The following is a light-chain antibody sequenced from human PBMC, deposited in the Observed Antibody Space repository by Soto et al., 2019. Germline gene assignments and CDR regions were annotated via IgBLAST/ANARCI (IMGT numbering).Light chain of an antibody. CDR3: SSYTTSGSLV. CDR1: SSDVGGYNY. Sequence: QSALTQPASVSGSPGQSITISCTGTSSDVGGYNYVSWYQQHPGKAPKLMIYDVSNRPSGVSNRFSGSKSGNTASLTISGLQAEDEADYYCSSYTTSGSLVFGGGTKVTVL. J-gene: IGLJ2*01. CDR2: DVS. V-gene: IGLV2-14*01.